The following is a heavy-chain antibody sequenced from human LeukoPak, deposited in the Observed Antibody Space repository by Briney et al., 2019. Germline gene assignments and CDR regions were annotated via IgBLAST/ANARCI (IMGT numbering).Heavy chain of an antibody. CDR1: GTTFSSYA. J-gene: IGHJ5*02. V-gene: IGHV1-69*13. CDR2: IIPIFGTA. CDR3: ARSGWYGWAKYNWFDP. Sequence: SVKVSCKASGTTFSSYAINWVRQAPGQGLEWMGGIIPIFGTANYAQKFQGRVTITADESTSTAYMELSSLRSEDTAVYYCARSGWYGWAKYNWFDPWGQGTLVTVSS. D-gene: IGHD6-19*01.